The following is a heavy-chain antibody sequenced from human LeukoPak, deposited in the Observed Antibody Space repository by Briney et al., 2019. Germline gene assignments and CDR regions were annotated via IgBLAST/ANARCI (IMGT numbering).Heavy chain of an antibody. D-gene: IGHD2-2*01. V-gene: IGHV1-69*05. CDR1: GGTFSSYA. CDR3: AREGHCSSTRCYGGAFDI. J-gene: IGHJ3*02. CDR2: IIPLFGTA. Sequence: SVKVSCKASGGTFSSYAITWVRQAPGQGLEWMGGIIPLFGTANYAQKFQGRVTIATDESTSTAYMELSSLRSEDTAVYYCAREGHCSSTRCYGGAFDIWGQGTMVTVSS.